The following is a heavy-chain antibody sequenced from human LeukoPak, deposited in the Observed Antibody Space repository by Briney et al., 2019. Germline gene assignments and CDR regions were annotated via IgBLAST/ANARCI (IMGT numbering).Heavy chain of an antibody. V-gene: IGHV4-61*01. CDR2: VYYIGTT. CDR1: GGSVKSPTSY. J-gene: IGHJ4*02. D-gene: IGHD3-10*01. CDR3: ARHLGWFGELYDNDY. Sequence: PSETLSLTCTVPGGSVKSPTSYWSWIRQPPGKGLEWIGNVYYIGTTSYNSSLKSRVTISVDTSKNQFSLKLSSVTAADTAVYYCARHLGWFGELYDNDYWGQGTLVTVSS.